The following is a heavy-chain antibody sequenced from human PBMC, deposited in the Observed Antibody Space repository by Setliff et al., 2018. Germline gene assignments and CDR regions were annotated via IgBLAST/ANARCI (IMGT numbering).Heavy chain of an antibody. V-gene: IGHV3-49*04. CDR3: TPWTGTSRLHY. CDR2: IRGKPSSGTT. Sequence: PGGSLRLSCAASGFNFKGHGMNWVRQAPGKGLEWVGFIRGKPSSGTTEYAASVKGRFTISRDDSKSIAYLQMSSLKTEDTALYYCTPWTGTSRLHYWGQGTLVTVS. J-gene: IGHJ4*02. D-gene: IGHD1-7*01. CDR1: GFNFKGHG.